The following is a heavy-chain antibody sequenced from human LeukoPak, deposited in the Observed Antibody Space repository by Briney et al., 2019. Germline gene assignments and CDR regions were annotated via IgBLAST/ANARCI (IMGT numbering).Heavy chain of an antibody. CDR2: IDPNSGGT. J-gene: IGHJ4*01. CDR3: AREAGAAPDY. Sequence: ASVTVSCETSGYTFTVYYLHWVRQAPGQGLEWMGWIDPNSGGTRYAQKFQGRVTMTRDTSISTVYMELSRLTDDDTAVYYCAREAGAAPDYWGQGTLVTVSS. D-gene: IGHD1-26*01. V-gene: IGHV1-2*02. CDR1: GYTFTVYY.